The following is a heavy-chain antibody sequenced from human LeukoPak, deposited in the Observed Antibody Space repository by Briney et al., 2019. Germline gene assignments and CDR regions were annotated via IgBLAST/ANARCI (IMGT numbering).Heavy chain of an antibody. CDR3: ARGSMIVVVRDPDWYFDL. J-gene: IGHJ2*01. D-gene: IGHD3-22*01. Sequence: GSSVKVSCKASGYTFTGYYMHWVRQAPGQGLEWMVCINPNSGGTNYAQKFQGRVTMTRDTSISTAYMELSRLRSDDTAVYYCARGSMIVVVRDPDWYFDLWGRGTLVTVSS. CDR1: GYTFTGYY. V-gene: IGHV1-2*02. CDR2: INPNSGGT.